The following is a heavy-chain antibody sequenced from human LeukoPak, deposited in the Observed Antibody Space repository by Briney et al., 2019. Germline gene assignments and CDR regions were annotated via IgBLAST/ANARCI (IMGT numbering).Heavy chain of an antibody. CDR2: ISAGNGNT. CDR1: GYTFTSYA. D-gene: IGHD4-17*01. V-gene: IGHV1-3*01. Sequence: GASVKVSCKASGYTFTSYAMHWVRQAPGQRLEWMGWISAGNGNTKYSQKFQGRVTITRDTSASTAYMELSSLRSEDTAVYYCARVASTVTTRYFDYWGQGTLVTVSS. CDR3: ARVASTVTTRYFDY. J-gene: IGHJ4*02.